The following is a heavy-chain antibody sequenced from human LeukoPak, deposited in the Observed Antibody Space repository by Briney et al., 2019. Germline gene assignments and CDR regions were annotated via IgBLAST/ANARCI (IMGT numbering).Heavy chain of an antibody. J-gene: IGHJ4*02. V-gene: IGHV4-59*01. D-gene: IGHD6-13*01. CDR2: IYYSGST. CDR3: AGSSNWYEVDY. CDR1: GASISSYY. Sequence: SETLSLTCTVSGASISSYYWNWIRQPPGKGLEWIGNIYYSGSTNYNPSLKSRVTISGDTSKNQFSLKLSSVTAADTAVYYCAGSSNWYEVDYWGQGTLVTVSS.